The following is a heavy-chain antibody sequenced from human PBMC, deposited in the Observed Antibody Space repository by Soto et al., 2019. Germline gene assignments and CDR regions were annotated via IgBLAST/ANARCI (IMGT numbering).Heavy chain of an antibody. CDR2: IRDSGDIT. J-gene: IGHJ4*02. CDR3: AKDEEYCYVAGPFDY. D-gene: IGHD6-19*01. CDR1: GFTFSKYA. V-gene: IGHV3-23*01. Sequence: GGSLRLSCVASGFTFSKYAMSWVRQAPGKGLEWVSVIRDSGDITYYADSVKGRFTISRDNSKNTLYLQMNSLRDEDTAVYYCAKDEEYCYVAGPFDYWGQVTLVTVSS.